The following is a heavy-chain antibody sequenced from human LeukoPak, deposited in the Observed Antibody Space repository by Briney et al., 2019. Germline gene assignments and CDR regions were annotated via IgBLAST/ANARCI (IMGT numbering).Heavy chain of an antibody. CDR2: IIPIFGTA. V-gene: IGHV1-69*13. D-gene: IGHD7-27*01. CDR3: AREDGDRDY. J-gene: IGHJ4*02. CDR1: GYTFTSYY. Sequence: ASVKVSCKASGYTFTSYYMHWVRQAPGQGLEWMGGIIPIFGTASYAQKFQGRVTITADESTSTAYMELSSLRSEDTAVYYCAREDGDRDYWGQGTLVTVSS.